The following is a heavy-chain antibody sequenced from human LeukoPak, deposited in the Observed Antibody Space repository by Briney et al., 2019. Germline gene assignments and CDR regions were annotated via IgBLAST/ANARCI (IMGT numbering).Heavy chain of an antibody. CDR3: ASPRIGSENDYYGMDV. CDR1: GFTFSSYA. V-gene: IGHV3-23*01. CDR2: IGGSGGST. J-gene: IGHJ6*02. D-gene: IGHD2-15*01. Sequence: GGSLRLSCAVSGFTFSSYAMSWARQAPGKGLEWVSAIGGSGGSTFYADSVKGRFIISRDGSKNTLYLQMNSLRAEDTAVYYCASPRIGSENDYYGMDVWGQGTTVTVSS.